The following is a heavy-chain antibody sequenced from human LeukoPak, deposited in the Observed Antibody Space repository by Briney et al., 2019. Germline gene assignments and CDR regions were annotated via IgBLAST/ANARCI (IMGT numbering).Heavy chain of an antibody. J-gene: IGHJ6*02. V-gene: IGHV4-39*01. CDR3: ARLTGRLYYYGMDV. CDR1: GGSISSSSYY. CDR2: IYYSGST. D-gene: IGHD3-16*01. Sequence: SETLSLTCTVSGGSISSSSYYWGWLRQPPGKGLEWIGRIYYSGSTHYNPSLKTRFTMSVHTSKSQFSLKRSSVTAADTAVYYCARLTGRLYYYGMDVWGQGTTVTVS.